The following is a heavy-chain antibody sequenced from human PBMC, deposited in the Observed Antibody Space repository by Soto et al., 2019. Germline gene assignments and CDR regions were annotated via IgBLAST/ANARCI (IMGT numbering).Heavy chain of an antibody. V-gene: IGHV4-39*01. CDR2: IYYSGST. CDR1: GGSISSSSYY. CDR3: ARRWELRGFDY. D-gene: IGHD1-26*01. J-gene: IGHJ4*02. Sequence: QLQLQESGPGLVKPSETLSLTCTVSGGSISSSSYYWGWIRQPPGKGLEWIGSIYYSGSTYYNPSLQSRVSTSVDTSKNTFSLELSSVAAAATAVEYCARRWELRGFDYWGQGTLVTVSS.